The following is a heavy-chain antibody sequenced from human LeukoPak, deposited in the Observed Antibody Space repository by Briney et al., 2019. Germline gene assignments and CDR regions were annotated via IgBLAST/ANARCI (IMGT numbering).Heavy chain of an antibody. J-gene: IGHJ4*02. CDR3: AKGIVGATRKINFFDY. CDR1: GFTFSSYA. Sequence: PGGSVRLSCAASGFTFSSYAMSWVRQAPGKGLEWVSAISGSGGSTYYADSVKGRFTISRDNSKNTLYLQMNSLRAEDTAVYYCAKGIVGATRKINFFDYWGQGTLVTVSS. CDR2: ISGSGGST. V-gene: IGHV3-23*01. D-gene: IGHD1-26*01.